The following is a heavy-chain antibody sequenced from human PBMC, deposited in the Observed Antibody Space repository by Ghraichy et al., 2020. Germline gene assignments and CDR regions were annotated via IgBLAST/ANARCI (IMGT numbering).Heavy chain of an antibody. Sequence: GGSLRLSCAASGFTFSSYSMNWVRQAPGKGLEWVSSISSSSSYIYYADSVKGRFTISRDNAKNSLYLQMNSLRAEDTAVYYCARDAGGELRYFDWLSSADYYYYGMDVWGQGTTVTVSS. CDR2: ISSSSSYI. CDR1: GFTFSSYS. V-gene: IGHV3-21*01. J-gene: IGHJ6*02. CDR3: ARDAGGELRYFDWLSSADYYYYGMDV. D-gene: IGHD3-9*01.